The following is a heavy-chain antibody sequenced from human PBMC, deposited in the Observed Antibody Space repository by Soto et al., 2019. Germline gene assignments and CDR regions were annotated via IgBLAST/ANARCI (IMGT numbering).Heavy chain of an antibody. CDR1: GFTFSISA. D-gene: IGHD1-20*01. CDR2: ISGSGGST. V-gene: IGHV3-23*01. Sequence: EVQLLESGGGLVQPGGSLRLSCAASGFTFSISAMSWVRQAPGQGLEWVSAISGSGGSTYYADSVKGRFTISRDNSKSTLYLQRNSLRGEDTAVYYCATESNWNDRGDDFDLWGQGTMVTFSA. J-gene: IGHJ3*01. CDR3: ATESNWNDRGDDFDL.